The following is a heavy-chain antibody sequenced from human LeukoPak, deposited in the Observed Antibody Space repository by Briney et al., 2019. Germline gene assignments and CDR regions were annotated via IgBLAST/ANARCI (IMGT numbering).Heavy chain of an antibody. J-gene: IGHJ4*02. CDR2: ISAYNGNT. V-gene: IGHV1-18*01. CDR1: GYTFTSYG. Sequence: ASVKVSCKASGYTFTSYGISWVRQSPGQGLEWMGWISAYNGNTNYAQKLQGRVTMTTDTSTSTDYMELRSLRSDDTAVYYCARDQAYYYDSSGYYYGDYWGQGTLVTVSS. CDR3: ARDQAYYYDSSGYYYGDY. D-gene: IGHD3-22*01.